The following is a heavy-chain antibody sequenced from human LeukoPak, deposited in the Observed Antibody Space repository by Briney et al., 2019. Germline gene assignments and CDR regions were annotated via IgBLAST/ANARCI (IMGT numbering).Heavy chain of an antibody. V-gene: IGHV1-2*06. CDR2: INPNSGAT. Sequence: ASVQVSCKASGYTFIDYYMHWVRQAPGQGLEWMGRINPNSGATNYAQNFQGRVTMTRDTSINTAYMELSRLRSDDTAVYYCARVAYFYDSSGYYYSDYWGQGTLVTVSS. CDR3: ARVAYFYDSSGYYYSDY. D-gene: IGHD3-22*01. J-gene: IGHJ4*02. CDR1: GYTFIDYY.